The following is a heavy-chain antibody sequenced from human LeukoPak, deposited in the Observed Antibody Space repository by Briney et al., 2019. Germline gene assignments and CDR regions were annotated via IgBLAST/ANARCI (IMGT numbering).Heavy chain of an antibody. CDR3: ARLRRPPVWWGDY. D-gene: IGHD3-16*01. V-gene: IGHV4-39*01. CDR2: IYYSGST. Sequence: PSETLSLTCTVSGGSISSSSYYWGWIRQPPGKGLEWIGSIYYSGSTYYNPSLKSRVTISVDTSKNQFSLKLSSVTAADTAVYYCARLRRPPVWWGDYWGQGTLVTVFS. CDR1: GGSISSSSYY. J-gene: IGHJ4*02.